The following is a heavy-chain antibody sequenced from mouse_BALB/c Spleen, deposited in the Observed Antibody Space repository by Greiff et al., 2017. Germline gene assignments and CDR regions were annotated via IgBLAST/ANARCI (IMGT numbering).Heavy chain of an antibody. CDR1: GYTFTDSN. Sequence: EVQLHQSGPELVKPGASVKISCKASGYTFTDSNMHWVKQSHGKSLEWIGYIYPYNGGTGYNQKFKSKATLTVDNSSSTAYMELRSLTSEDSAVYYCARDGYYRAWFAYWGQGTLVTVSA. CDR3: ARDGYYRAWFAY. V-gene: IGHV1S29*02. CDR2: IYPYNGGT. D-gene: IGHD2-3*01. J-gene: IGHJ3*01.